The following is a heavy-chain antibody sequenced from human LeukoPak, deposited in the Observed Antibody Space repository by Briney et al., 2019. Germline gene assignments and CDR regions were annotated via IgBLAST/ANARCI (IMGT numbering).Heavy chain of an antibody. CDR2: ISAYNGNT. D-gene: IGHD5-18*01. CDR1: GYTFTSYG. CDR3: ARDSTAMVTGWFDP. V-gene: IGHV1-18*01. Sequence: GASVKVSCKASGYTFTSYGISWVRQAPGQGLEWMGWISAYNGNTNYAQKLQGRVTMTTDTSTSTAYMELRSLRSDDTAGYYRARDSTAMVTGWFDPWGQGTLVTVSS. J-gene: IGHJ5*02.